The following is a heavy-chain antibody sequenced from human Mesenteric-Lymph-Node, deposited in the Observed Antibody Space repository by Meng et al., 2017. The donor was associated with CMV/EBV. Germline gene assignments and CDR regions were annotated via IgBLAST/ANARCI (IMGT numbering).Heavy chain of an antibody. D-gene: IGHD2-2*01. CDR2: FIPIFGTA. V-gene: IGHV1-69*01. J-gene: IGHJ4*02. CDR3: ARACSSTSCYGNFDY. Sequence: PGGTFSKYDISWVRQAPGQGLEWMGGFIPIFGTADYAQKFQGRVMITADDSTSMAYMELSSLRSDDTAVYYCARACSSTSCYGNFDYWGQGTLVTVSS. CDR1: GGTFSKYD.